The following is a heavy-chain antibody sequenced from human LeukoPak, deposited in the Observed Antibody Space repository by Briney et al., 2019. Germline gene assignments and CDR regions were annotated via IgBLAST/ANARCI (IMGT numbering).Heavy chain of an antibody. D-gene: IGHD1-20*01. Sequence: SETLSLTCTVSGGSISSYYWSWIRQPPGKGLEWIGYIYYSGSTNYNPSLKSRVTISVDTSKNQFSLKLSSVTAADTAVYYCARYVGLTGTIRWFDPWGQGTLVTVSS. CDR2: IYYSGST. J-gene: IGHJ5*02. CDR1: GGSISSYY. CDR3: ARYVGLTGTIRWFDP. V-gene: IGHV4-59*01.